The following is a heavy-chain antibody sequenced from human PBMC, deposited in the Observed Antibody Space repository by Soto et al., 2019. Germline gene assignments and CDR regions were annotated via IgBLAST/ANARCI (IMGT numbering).Heavy chain of an antibody. Sequence: QVQLVESGGGLVKPGGSLRLSCAASGFTFSDYYMSWIRQAPGKGLEWVSYISSSRSYTNYADSVKGRFIISRDNAKNSLYLQMNSLRAEDTAVYYCARDADILTGSDAFDIWGQGTMVTVSS. CDR1: GFTFSDYY. J-gene: IGHJ3*02. D-gene: IGHD3-9*01. V-gene: IGHV3-11*05. CDR2: ISSSRSYT. CDR3: ARDADILTGSDAFDI.